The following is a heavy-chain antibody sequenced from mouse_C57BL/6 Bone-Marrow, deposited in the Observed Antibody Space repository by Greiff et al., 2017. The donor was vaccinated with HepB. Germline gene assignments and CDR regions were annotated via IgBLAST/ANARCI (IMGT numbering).Heavy chain of an antibody. CDR2: IHPNSGST. D-gene: IGHD1-1*02. V-gene: IGHV1-64*01. Sequence: VQLQQSGAELVKPGASVKLSCKASGYTFTSYWMHWVKQRPGQGLEWIGMIHPNSGSTNYNEKFKSKATLTVDKSSSTAYMQLSSLTSEDSAVYYCARMAVVPYYFDYWGQGTTLTVSS. CDR1: GYTFTSYW. J-gene: IGHJ2*01. CDR3: ARMAVVPYYFDY.